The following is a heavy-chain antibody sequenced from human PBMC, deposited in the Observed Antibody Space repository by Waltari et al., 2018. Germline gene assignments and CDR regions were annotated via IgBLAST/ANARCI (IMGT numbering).Heavy chain of an antibody. V-gene: IGHV1-2*02. D-gene: IGHD6-19*01. CDR1: GYTFAGHY. J-gene: IGHJ4*02. CDR2: INPKSGET. Sequence: QVQLVQSGTEVKKPGASVKVSCKASGYTFAGHYLHWVRQAPGQGLEWMGWINPKSGETSYALKLEGRVTLTTDTATTTAFMELSDLKSDDTAIYYCAKDRYTSTWGSGTGDSWGQGTLVTVSS. CDR3: AKDRYTSTWGSGTGDS.